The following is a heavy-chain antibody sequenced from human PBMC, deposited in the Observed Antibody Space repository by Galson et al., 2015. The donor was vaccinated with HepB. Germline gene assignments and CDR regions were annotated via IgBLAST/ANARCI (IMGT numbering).Heavy chain of an antibody. D-gene: IGHD5-24*01. CDR3: ARDLEMARDAFDI. J-gene: IGHJ3*02. V-gene: IGHV1-69*13. CDR2: IIPIFGTA. Sequence: SVKVSCKASGGTFSSYAISWVRQAPGQGLEWMGGIIPIFGTANYAQKFQGRVTTTADESMSTAYMELSSLRSEGTAVYYCARDLEMARDAFDIWGQGTMVTVSS. CDR1: GGTFSSYA.